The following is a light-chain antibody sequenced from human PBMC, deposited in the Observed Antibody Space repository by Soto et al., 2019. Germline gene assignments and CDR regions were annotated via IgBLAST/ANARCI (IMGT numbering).Light chain of an antibody. J-gene: IGKJ1*01. V-gene: IGKV3-15*01. CDR3: QQHNNWPPWT. Sequence: EVVMTQSPATLSVSPGERATLSCRASQGVSTNLAWYQQKPGQAPRLLIYGASTRATGIPARFSGSGSGTDFTLTISSLQSEDFALYYCQQHNNWPPWTFGQGTKVEIK. CDR2: GAS. CDR1: QGVSTN.